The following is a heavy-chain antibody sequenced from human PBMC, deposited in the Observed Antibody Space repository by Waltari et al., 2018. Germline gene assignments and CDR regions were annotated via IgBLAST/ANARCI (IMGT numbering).Heavy chain of an antibody. V-gene: IGHV4-30-4*08. Sequence: QVQLQESGPGLMKPSQTLSLTCTVSGGSISSGDYYWSWIRQPPGRGLEWIWYIYYTGRTYYNPSLKSRVAMSVDTSKNQFSLKLSSVTAADTAVYYCARFLTGNYFDYWGQGTLVPVSS. CDR3: ARFLTGNYFDY. J-gene: IGHJ4*02. D-gene: IGHD1-20*01. CDR2: IYYTGRT. CDR1: GGSISSGDYY.